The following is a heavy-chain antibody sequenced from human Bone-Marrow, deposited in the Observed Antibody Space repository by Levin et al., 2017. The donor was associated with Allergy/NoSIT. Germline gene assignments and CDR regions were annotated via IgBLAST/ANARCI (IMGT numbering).Heavy chain of an antibody. Sequence: RTGGSLRLSCAASGFTFSSHTMGWVRQAPGKGLEWVSDIDKSGGSTYYADSVKGRFTISRDNSKNTLYLQMNSLRVEDTAIYYCVKAGSISWYDSWGQGTLVTVSS. V-gene: IGHV3-23*01. CDR3: VKAGSISWYDS. CDR1: GFTFSSHT. J-gene: IGHJ5*01. CDR2: IDKSGGST. D-gene: IGHD6-13*01.